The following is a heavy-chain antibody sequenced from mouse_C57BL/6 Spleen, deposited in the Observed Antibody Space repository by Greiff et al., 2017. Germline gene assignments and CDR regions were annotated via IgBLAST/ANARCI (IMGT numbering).Heavy chain of an antibody. CDR1: GYAFSSYW. J-gene: IGHJ4*01. Sequence: QVQLQQPGAELVKPGASVKVSCKASGYAFSSYWMNWVKQRPGKGLEWIGQIYPGDGDTNYNGKFKGKATLTADKSSSTAYMQLSSLTSEDSAVYFCARYGSTVVDYAMDYWGQGTSVTVSS. CDR3: ARYGSTVVDYAMDY. D-gene: IGHD1-1*01. CDR2: IYPGDGDT. V-gene: IGHV1-80*01.